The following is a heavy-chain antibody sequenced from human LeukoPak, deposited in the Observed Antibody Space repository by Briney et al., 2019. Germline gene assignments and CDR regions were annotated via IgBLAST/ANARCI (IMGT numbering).Heavy chain of an antibody. CDR1: GFTFSSYA. V-gene: IGHV3-30-3*01. CDR2: ISYDGSNK. CDR3: ARDQFYYYCGMDV. J-gene: IGHJ6*02. Sequence: GSLRLSCAASGFTFSSYAMHWVRQAPGKGLEWVAVISYDGSNKYYADSVKGRFTISRDNSKNTLYLQMNSLRAEDTAVYYCARDQFYYYCGMDVWGQGTTVTVSS.